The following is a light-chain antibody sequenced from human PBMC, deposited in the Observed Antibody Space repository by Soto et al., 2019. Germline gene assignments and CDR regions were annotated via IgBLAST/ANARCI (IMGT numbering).Light chain of an antibody. J-gene: IGKJ5*01. CDR1: QSIRRY. CDR3: QQTYSNPIT. CDR2: AAS. Sequence: DIQMTQSPSSLSASVGDRVTITCRAIQSIRRYLNWYQQKQGKAPKLLIYAASSLQSGVPSRFSGSGSGTDFTLTISSLQPEDFETYYCQQTYSNPITFGQGTQLEIK. V-gene: IGKV1-39*01.